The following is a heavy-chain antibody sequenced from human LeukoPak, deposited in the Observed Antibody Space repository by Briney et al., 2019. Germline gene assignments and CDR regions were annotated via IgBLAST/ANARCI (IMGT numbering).Heavy chain of an antibody. Sequence: PGGSLRLSCAASGFTFSSYAMSWVRQAPGKGLEWVSGISGSGGTTYYADSVKGRFTISRDNSKNTLYLQMNSLRAEDTAVYYCAKDLSGSGSYFDYWGQGTQATVSS. CDR1: GFTFSSYA. CDR2: ISGSGGTT. CDR3: AKDLSGSGSYFDY. D-gene: IGHD3-10*01. J-gene: IGHJ4*02. V-gene: IGHV3-23*01.